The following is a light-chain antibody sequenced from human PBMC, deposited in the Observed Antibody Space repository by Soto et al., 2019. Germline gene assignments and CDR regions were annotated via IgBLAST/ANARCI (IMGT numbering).Light chain of an antibody. J-gene: IGKJ2*01. CDR3: QQYGSSPPYT. CDR2: GAS. Sequence: EIVLTQSPGTLSLSPGERATLSCRASQSISSSHLAWYQLKPGQAPRLLIHGASSRATGIPDRFSGSGSGTDFTLTISRLEPEDFAVYYCQQYGSSPPYTFGRGTKLEIK. CDR1: QSISSSH. V-gene: IGKV3-20*01.